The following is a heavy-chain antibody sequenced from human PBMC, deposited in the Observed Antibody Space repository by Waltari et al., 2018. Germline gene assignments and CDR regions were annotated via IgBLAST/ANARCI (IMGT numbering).Heavy chain of an antibody. Sequence: EVQLVVSGGGLVRPGGSLRLSCAASGFTFSRDWMSWVRQAPGKGREFVANIKPDGGEKFYADSVKGRFTISRDNARNSLYLQMTSLRVEDTAVYYCARFGVEAGLDGWGQGTLVTVSS. V-gene: IGHV3-7*01. J-gene: IGHJ4*02. CDR2: IKPDGGEK. D-gene: IGHD3-3*01. CDR3: ARFGVEAGLDG. CDR1: GFTFSRDW.